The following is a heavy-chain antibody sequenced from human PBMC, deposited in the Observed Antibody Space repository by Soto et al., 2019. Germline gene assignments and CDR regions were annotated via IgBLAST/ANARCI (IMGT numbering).Heavy chain of an antibody. CDR1: GGSIDSGAFS. J-gene: IGHJ4*02. D-gene: IGHD6-19*01. V-gene: IGHV4-30-2*01. CDR3: ARIHWAQSSLDY. CDR2: VTHSGTA. Sequence: PSETLSLTCAVSGGSIDSGAFSLSWIRQPPGKGLEWIGYVTHSGTAYSIPSLNGRLTLSVDSSQTQFSLKLMSVTAADSAFYYCARIHWAQSSLDYWGRGSLVTVSS.